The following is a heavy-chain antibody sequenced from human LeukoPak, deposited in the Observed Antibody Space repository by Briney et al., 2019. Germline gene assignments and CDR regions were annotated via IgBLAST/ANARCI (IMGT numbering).Heavy chain of an antibody. CDR2: MLDTVTT. CDR1: GASMNTHY. Sequence: SETLSLTCTVSGASMNTHYWSWIRQPPGKGLEWIGYMLDTVTTKDNPSLKSRFTLSADTSKNQFSLRLTSVTAADTAVYYCATIKRGNIFGYFDFWGQGIPVTVSS. V-gene: IGHV4-59*11. D-gene: IGHD5-18*01. CDR3: ATIKRGNIFGYFDF. J-gene: IGHJ4*02.